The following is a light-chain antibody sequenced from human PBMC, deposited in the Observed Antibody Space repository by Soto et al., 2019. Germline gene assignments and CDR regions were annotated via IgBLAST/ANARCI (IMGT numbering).Light chain of an antibody. CDR3: QQTNSFPIT. CDR1: QSISNW. Sequence: EIPLSQCPSTLSESVGDRVTIHCRASQSISNWLAWYQQKPGKAPKLLIYDVSSLESGVPSRFSGSGSGTEFTLTISSLQPDDSATYYCQQTNSFPITFGQGTRLEIK. J-gene: IGKJ5*01. CDR2: DVS. V-gene: IGKV1-5*01.